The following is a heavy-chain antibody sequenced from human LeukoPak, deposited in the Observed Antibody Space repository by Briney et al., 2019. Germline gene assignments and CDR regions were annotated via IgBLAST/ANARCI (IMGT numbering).Heavy chain of an antibody. Sequence: PGRSLRLSCAASGFTFSSYGMHWVRQAPGKGLEWVAVISYDGSNKYYADSVKGRFTISRDNSKNTLYLQMNSLRAEDTAVYYCAKDTAGNYYGMDVWGQGTTVTVSS. CDR1: GFTFSSYG. D-gene: IGHD2-21*02. V-gene: IGHV3-30*18. CDR2: ISYDGSNK. CDR3: AKDTAGNYYGMDV. J-gene: IGHJ6*02.